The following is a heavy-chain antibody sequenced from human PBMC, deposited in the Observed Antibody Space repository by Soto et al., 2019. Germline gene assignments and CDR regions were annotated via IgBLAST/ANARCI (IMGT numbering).Heavy chain of an antibody. CDR3: ARDSHIAARPAFDI. Sequence: XVSLRLSCAASGFTFSSYSMNWVRQAPGKGLEWVSSISSSSSYIYYADSVKGRFTISRDNAKNSLYLQMNSLRAEDTAVYYCARDSHIAARPAFDIWGQGTMVTVSS. J-gene: IGHJ3*02. CDR2: ISSSSSYI. CDR1: GFTFSSYS. D-gene: IGHD6-6*01. V-gene: IGHV3-21*01.